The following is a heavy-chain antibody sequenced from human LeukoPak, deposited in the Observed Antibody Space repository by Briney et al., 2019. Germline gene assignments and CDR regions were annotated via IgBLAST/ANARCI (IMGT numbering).Heavy chain of an antibody. CDR2: IIPILGIA. V-gene: IGHV1-69*04. CDR1: GGTFISYA. D-gene: IGHD2-2*01. Sequence: SVTVSFKASGGTFISYAISWVRQAPGQGLEWMGRIIPILGIANYAQKVQGRVTITADKSTSTTYMVLSSLRSEGTAVYYCARGRGYCSSTSCYDAFDIWGQGTMVTVSS. CDR3: ARGRGYCSSTSCYDAFDI. J-gene: IGHJ3*02.